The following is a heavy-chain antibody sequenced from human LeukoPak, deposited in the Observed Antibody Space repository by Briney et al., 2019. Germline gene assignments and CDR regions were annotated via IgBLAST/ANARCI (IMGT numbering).Heavy chain of an antibody. CDR1: GFTFDDYA. J-gene: IGHJ4*02. V-gene: IGHV3-9*03. CDR2: ISWNSGSI. Sequence: GGSLRLSCAASGFTFDDYAMLWVRQAPGKGLEWVSGISWNSGSIGYADSVKGRFTISRDNAKNSLYLQMNSLRAEDMALYYCAKAGGLGYCSSTSCPLDYWGQGTLVTVSS. CDR3: AKAGGLGYCSSTSCPLDY. D-gene: IGHD2-2*01.